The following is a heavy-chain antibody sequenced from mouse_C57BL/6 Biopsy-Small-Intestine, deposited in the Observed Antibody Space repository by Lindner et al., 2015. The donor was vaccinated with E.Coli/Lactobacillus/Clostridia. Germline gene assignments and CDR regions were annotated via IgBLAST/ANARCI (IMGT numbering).Heavy chain of an antibody. CDR1: GSTFNTYA. CDR3: VRDNGYYRYFDV. CDR2: IRSKSSNYAT. V-gene: IGHV10-3*01. Sequence: VQLQESGGGLVQPKGSLKLSCAASGSTFNTYAMHWVRQAPGKGLEWVARIRSKSSNYATYYADSVKDRFTISRDDSQNMLYLQMNNLKIEDTAMYYCVRDNGYYRYFDVWGTGTTVTVSS. J-gene: IGHJ1*03. D-gene: IGHD2-2*01.